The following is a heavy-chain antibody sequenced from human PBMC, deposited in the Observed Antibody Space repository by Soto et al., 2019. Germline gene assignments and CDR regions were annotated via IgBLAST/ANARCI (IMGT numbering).Heavy chain of an antibody. CDR3: AKVPSYYDSSGYYNY. D-gene: IGHD3-22*01. CDR1: AFTFSSYA. Sequence: GGSLRLSCAASAFTFSSYAMNWVRQAPGKGLEWVSAISVSGGSTYYADSVKGRFTISRDNSKNTLYLQMNSLRAEDTAVYYCAKVPSYYDSSGYYNYWGQGTLVTVSS. J-gene: IGHJ4*02. V-gene: IGHV3-23*01. CDR2: ISVSGGST.